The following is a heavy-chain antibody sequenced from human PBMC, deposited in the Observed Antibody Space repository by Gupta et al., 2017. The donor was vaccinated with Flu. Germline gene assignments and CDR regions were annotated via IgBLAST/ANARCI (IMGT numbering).Heavy chain of an antibody. CDR1: GYTFTGYY. J-gene: IGHJ5*02. Sequence: QVQLVQSGAEVKKPGASVKVSCKASGYTFTGYYMHWVRQAPGQGLEWMGWINPNSGGTNYAQKFQGGVTMTRDTSISTAYMELSRLRSEDTAVDYCARGYCSSTSCYVHWFDPWGQGTLVTVSS. CDR3: ARGYCSSTSCYVHWFDP. V-gene: IGHV1-2*02. D-gene: IGHD2-2*01. CDR2: INPNSGGT.